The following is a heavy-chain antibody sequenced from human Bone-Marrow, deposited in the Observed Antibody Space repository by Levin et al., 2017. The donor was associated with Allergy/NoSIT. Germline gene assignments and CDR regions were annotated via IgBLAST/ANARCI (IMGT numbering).Heavy chain of an antibody. J-gene: IGHJ4*02. CDR1: GFTFSSYG. D-gene: IGHD3-3*01. V-gene: IGHV3-33*01. Sequence: LAGGSLRLSCAASGFTFSSYGMHWVRQAPGKGLEWVAVIWYDGSNKYYADSVKGRFTISRDNSKNTLYLQMNSLRAEDTAVYYCARGFTYYDFWSGYPYLDYWGQGTLVTVSS. CDR2: IWYDGSNK. CDR3: ARGFTYYDFWSGYPYLDY.